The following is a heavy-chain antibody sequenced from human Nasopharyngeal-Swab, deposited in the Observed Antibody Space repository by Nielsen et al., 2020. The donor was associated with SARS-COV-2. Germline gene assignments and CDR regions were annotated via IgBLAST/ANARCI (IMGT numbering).Heavy chain of an antibody. CDR1: GGSISSSSYY. CDR3: ARHGDYYDSSGYLYYFDY. V-gene: IGHV4-61*05. CDR2: IYYSGST. J-gene: IGHJ4*02. Sequence: SETLSLTCTVSGGSISSSSYYWGWIRQPPGKGLEWIGYIYYSGSTNYNPSLKSRVTISVDTSKNQFSLKLSSVTAADTAVYYCARHGDYYDSSGYLYYFDYWGQGTLVTVSS. D-gene: IGHD3-22*01.